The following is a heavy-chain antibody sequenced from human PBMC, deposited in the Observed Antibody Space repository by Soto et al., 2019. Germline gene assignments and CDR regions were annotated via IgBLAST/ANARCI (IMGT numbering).Heavy chain of an antibody. CDR3: ARDLCPLGSGTACPLYGLDI. CDR1: GYTFTGHY. V-gene: IGHV1-2*02. D-gene: IGHD3-10*01. J-gene: IGHJ6*01. Sequence: QVQLVQSGAEVKPPGASVKVSCKASGYTFTGHYMHWVRQVSGKRLEHLGWLKSDNGGTYYAPKFQGRVTFTGDTSTSTAYMELNGLQSDDTAVYFCARDLCPLGSGTACPLYGLDIWGQGTTVVVSA. CDR2: LKSDNGGT.